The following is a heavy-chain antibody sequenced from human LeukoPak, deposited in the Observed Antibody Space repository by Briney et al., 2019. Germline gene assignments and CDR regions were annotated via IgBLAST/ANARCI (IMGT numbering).Heavy chain of an antibody. J-gene: IGHJ5*02. Sequence: PGGSLRLSCAASGFTFSSYAMSWVRQAPGKGLEWVSAITGTAYKTYYADSVKGRFTISRDNSKNTLYLQMNTLRAEDTAIYYCAKNLRGNYDTLTAFDPWGPGTLVTVSS. D-gene: IGHD3-9*01. CDR1: GFTFSSYA. V-gene: IGHV3-23*01. CDR2: ITGTAYKT. CDR3: AKNLRGNYDTLTAFDP.